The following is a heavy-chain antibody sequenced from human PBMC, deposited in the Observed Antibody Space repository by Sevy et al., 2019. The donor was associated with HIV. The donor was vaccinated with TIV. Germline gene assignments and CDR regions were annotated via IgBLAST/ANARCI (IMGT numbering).Heavy chain of an antibody. D-gene: IGHD4-4*01. V-gene: IGHV3-23*01. Sequence: GGSLRLSCAASGFTFSMHTMVWVRQAPGKGLEWVSALSGSGYSIYYADSVKGRVTISRDNSKNTLYLQMNSLRAEDMAVYYCAKGSSNYVDYFDYWGQGTLVTVSS. CDR1: GFTFSMHT. CDR2: LSGSGYSI. CDR3: AKGSSNYVDYFDY. J-gene: IGHJ4*02.